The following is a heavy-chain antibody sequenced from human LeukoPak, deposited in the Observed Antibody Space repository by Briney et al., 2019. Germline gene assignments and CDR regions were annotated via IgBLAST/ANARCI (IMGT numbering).Heavy chain of an antibody. J-gene: IGHJ6*02. CDR3: AREIGAPQWLLPYYYYGMDV. D-gene: IGHD6-19*01. Sequence: GGSLRLSCAASGFTFSSYSMNWVRQAPGKGLEWVSYISSSSSTIYYADSVKGRFTISRDNAKNSLYLQMNSLRAEDTAVYYCAREIGAPQWLLPYYYYGMDVWGQGTTVTVSS. CDR1: GFTFSSYS. CDR2: ISSSSSTI. V-gene: IGHV3-48*04.